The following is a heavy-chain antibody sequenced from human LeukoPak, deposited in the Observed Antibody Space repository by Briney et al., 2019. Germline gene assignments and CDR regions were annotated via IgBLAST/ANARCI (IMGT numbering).Heavy chain of an antibody. J-gene: IGHJ4*02. Sequence: GGSLRLSCAASGFTFSKYWMLWVRQAPRKRLESGSRINTEVTVTTYADSLRGRFPVSRDNDDNTLFLQMNSVRDEDTAVYYCATKQWLAPPPDSWGQGTPVTVSS. CDR2: INTEVTVT. CDR3: ATKQWLAPPPDS. CDR1: GFTFSKYW. V-gene: IGHV3-74*01. D-gene: IGHD6-19*01.